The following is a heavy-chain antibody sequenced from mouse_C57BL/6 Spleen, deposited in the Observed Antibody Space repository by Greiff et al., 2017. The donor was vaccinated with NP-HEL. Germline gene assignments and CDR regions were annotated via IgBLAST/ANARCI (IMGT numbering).Heavy chain of an antibody. D-gene: IGHD2-5*01. J-gene: IGHJ4*01. Sequence: EVQLQQSGAELVKPGASVKLSCTASGFNITDYYMHWVKQRTEQGLEWIGRIDPEDGETKYAPKFQGKATITADPSSNTAYLQLSSLTSEDTAVYYCARSRSNYADYAMDYWGQGTSVTVSS. CDR1: GFNITDYY. V-gene: IGHV14-2*01. CDR3: ARSRSNYADYAMDY. CDR2: IDPEDGET.